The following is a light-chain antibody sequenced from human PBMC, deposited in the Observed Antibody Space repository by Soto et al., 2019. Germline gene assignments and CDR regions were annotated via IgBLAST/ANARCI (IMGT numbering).Light chain of an antibody. CDR1: QAISNY. J-gene: IGKJ5*01. V-gene: IGKV1-39*01. CDR2: GAK. Sequence: DIHITHSPSFLSSSVLYRWTMTCRASQAISNYLNWYQQKPGKAPNLLIFGAKTLQSGVPSRFSGSGYGTDFTLTITTLQPEDVGIYYCQQCHAIPLTFGQGTRLEIK. CDR3: QQCHAIPLT.